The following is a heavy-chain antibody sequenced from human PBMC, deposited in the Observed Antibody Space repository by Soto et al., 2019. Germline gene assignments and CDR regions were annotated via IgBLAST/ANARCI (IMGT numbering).Heavy chain of an antibody. D-gene: IGHD3-3*01. CDR1: GGSISSYY. J-gene: IGHJ6*02. Sequence: PSETLSLTCTVSGGSISSYYWSWIRQPPGKGLEWIGYIYYSGSTNYNPSLKSRVTISVDTSKNQLSLKLSSVTAADTAVYYCARGYYDFWSGYYYYYGMDVWGQGTTVTVSS. V-gene: IGHV4-59*01. CDR2: IYYSGST. CDR3: ARGYYDFWSGYYYYYGMDV.